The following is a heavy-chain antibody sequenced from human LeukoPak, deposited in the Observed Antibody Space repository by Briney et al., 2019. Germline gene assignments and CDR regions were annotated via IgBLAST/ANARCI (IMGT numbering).Heavy chain of an antibody. CDR2: ISAYNGNT. J-gene: IGHJ4*02. V-gene: IGHV1-18*01. CDR3: ARSITIFGVVGSAGGY. Sequence: ASVKVSCKASGYTFTSYGISWVRQAPGQGLEWMGWISAYNGNTNCAQKLQGRVTMTTDTSTSTAYMELRSLRSDDTAVYYCARSITIFGVVGSAGGYWGQGTLVTVSS. D-gene: IGHD3-3*01. CDR1: GYTFTSYG.